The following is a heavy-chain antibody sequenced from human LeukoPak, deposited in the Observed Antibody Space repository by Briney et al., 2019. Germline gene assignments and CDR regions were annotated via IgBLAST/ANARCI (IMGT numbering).Heavy chain of an antibody. V-gene: IGHV3-48*04. J-gene: IGHJ4*02. Sequence: GGSLRLSCAAPGFTFSSYSMKWVRQAPGKGLEWVSYISSSSSTIYYADSVKGRFTISRDNAKNSLYLQMNSLRAEDTAVYYCARAGLYYYDSSGYLGYWGQGSLVTVSS. CDR1: GFTFSSYS. D-gene: IGHD3-22*01. CDR3: ARAGLYYYDSSGYLGY. CDR2: ISSSSSTI.